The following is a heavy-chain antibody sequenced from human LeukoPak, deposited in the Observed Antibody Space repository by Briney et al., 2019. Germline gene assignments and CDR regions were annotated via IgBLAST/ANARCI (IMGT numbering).Heavy chain of an antibody. J-gene: IGHJ4*02. Sequence: SVKVSCKASGGTFSSYAISWVRQAPGQGLEWMGGIIPIFGTANYAQKFQGRVTITADESTSTAYMELSSLRSDDTAVYYCARGTDTGYPRIDYWGQGTLVTVSS. CDR2: IIPIFGTA. D-gene: IGHD3-9*01. CDR3: ARGTDTGYPRIDY. V-gene: IGHV1-69*13. CDR1: GGTFSSYA.